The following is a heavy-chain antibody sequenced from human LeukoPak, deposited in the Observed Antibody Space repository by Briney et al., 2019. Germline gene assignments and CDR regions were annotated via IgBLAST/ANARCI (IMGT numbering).Heavy chain of an antibody. CDR1: GFTVSSNY. D-gene: IGHD2-2*03. Sequence: GGSLRLSCAASGFTVSSNYMSWVRQAPGKGLEWVSVIYSGGSTYYADSVKGRFTISRDNSKNTLYLQMNSLRAEDTAVYFCARDYAKLGYCSGSSCPDAFDVWGQGTMVTVSS. J-gene: IGHJ3*01. V-gene: IGHV3-66*01. CDR2: IYSGGST. CDR3: ARDYAKLGYCSGSSCPDAFDV.